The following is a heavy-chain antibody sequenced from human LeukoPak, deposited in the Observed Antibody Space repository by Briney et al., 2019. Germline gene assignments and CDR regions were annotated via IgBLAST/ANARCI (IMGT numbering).Heavy chain of an antibody. CDR1: GFTFSSYW. CDR2: ITGSGDSA. Sequence: GGSLRLSCAASGFTFSSYWMHWVRQAPGKGLVWVSAITGSGDSAYYSDSVKGRFTISRDNSKNTLYLQMNSLRAEDTAVYYCARDRGSSGWYGGNWFDPWGQGTLVTVSS. CDR3: ARDRGSSGWYGGNWFDP. J-gene: IGHJ5*02. V-gene: IGHV3-23*01. D-gene: IGHD6-19*01.